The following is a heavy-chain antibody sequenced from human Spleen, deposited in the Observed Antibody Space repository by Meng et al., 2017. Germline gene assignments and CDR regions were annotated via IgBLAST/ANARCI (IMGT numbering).Heavy chain of an antibody. CDR1: GYSFTSYW. V-gene: IGHV5-51*01. CDR2: IHPGDSDT. Sequence: GESLKISCNGSGYSFTSYWIGWVRQLPGKGLEWMGIIHPGDSDTRYSPYFQGQVTISADTSISTAYLQWSSLKASDTAIYYCARHSTYSSGWYSSMYIWGQGTTVTVSS. CDR3: ARHSTYSSGWYSSMYI. J-gene: IGHJ6*02. D-gene: IGHD6-19*01.